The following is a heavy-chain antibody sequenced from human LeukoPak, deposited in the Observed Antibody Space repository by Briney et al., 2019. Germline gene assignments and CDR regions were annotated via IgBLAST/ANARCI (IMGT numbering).Heavy chain of an antibody. V-gene: IGHV3-48*03. J-gene: IGHJ6*02. CDR1: GFTFSSYE. CDR3: ARGTGDYYGMDV. CDR2: ISSSGSTI. Sequence: PGGSLRLSCAASGFTFSSYEMNWVRQAPGKGLEWVSYISSSGSTIYYADSVKGRFTISRDNAKNSLYLQMNSLRAEDTAVYYCARGTGDYYGMDVWGQGTTVTVSS. D-gene: IGHD1-14*01.